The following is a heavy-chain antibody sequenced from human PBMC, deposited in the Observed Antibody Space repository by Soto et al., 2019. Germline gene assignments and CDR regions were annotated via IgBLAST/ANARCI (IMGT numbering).Heavy chain of an antibody. Sequence: QITLKESGPTLVKPTQIVTLTCTFSGFSLSTSGVGVGWIRQPPGKGLERLALIYWDDDKRYSPSLKSRLTITKDTSKNQVVLTMTNMDPVDTATYYCIHTYHDNSGAYYYFADYWGQGTLVTVSS. CDR1: GFSLSTSGVG. J-gene: IGHJ4*02. CDR3: IHTYHDNSGAYYYFADY. V-gene: IGHV2-5*02. D-gene: IGHD3-22*01. CDR2: IYWDDDK.